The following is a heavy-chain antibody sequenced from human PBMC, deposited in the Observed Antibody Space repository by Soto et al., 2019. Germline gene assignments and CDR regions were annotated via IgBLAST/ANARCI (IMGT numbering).Heavy chain of an antibody. CDR3: ARTNYYDSSGYYRSFDY. D-gene: IGHD3-22*01. J-gene: IGHJ4*02. CDR1: GGSISSGGYY. Sequence: SETLSLTCTVSGGSISSGGYYWSWIRQHPGKGLEWIGYIYYSGSTYYNPSLKSRVTISVDTSKNQFSLKLSSVTAADTAVYYCARTNYYDSSGYYRSFDYWGQGSLVTVSS. V-gene: IGHV4-31*03. CDR2: IYYSGST.